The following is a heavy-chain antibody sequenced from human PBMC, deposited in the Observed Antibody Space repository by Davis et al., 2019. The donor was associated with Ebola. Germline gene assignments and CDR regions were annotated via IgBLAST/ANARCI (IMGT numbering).Heavy chain of an antibody. CDR2: IYSGGST. CDR3: ARGHNYDFWSGYYTASSSYYMDV. D-gene: IGHD3-3*01. Sequence: GESLRLSCAASGFTVSSNYMSWVRQAPGKGLEWVSVIYSGGSTYYADSVKGRFTISRHNSKNTLYLQMNSLRAEDTAVYYCARGHNYDFWSGYYTASSSYYMDVWGKGTTVTVSS. J-gene: IGHJ6*03. V-gene: IGHV3-53*04. CDR1: GFTVSSNY.